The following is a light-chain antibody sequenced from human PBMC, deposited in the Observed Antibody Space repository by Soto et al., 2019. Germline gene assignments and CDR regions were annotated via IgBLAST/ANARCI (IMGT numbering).Light chain of an antibody. J-gene: IGLJ3*02. CDR3: AAWDDSLSGRGV. Sequence: QPVLTQPPSASGNPGQRVTISCSGSSSNIGSNYVYWYQQLPGTAPKLLIYRNNQRPSGVPDRFSGSKSGTSASLAISGLRSEDEADYYCAAWDDSLSGRGVFGGGTKLTVL. V-gene: IGLV1-47*01. CDR2: RNN. CDR1: SSNIGSNY.